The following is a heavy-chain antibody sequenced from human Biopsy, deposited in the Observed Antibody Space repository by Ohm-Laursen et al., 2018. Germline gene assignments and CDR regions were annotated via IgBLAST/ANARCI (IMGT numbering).Heavy chain of an antibody. CDR2: IYYSGRT. Sequence: SDTLSLTCTVSGGSISSDYWSWIRQTPGKGLERIGYIYYSGRTNYNPSLKSRVTISVDTSKNQFSLRLNSVTAADTAVYYCARATNSTGWPYYYFYGMDVWGQGTTVTVSS. CDR3: ARATNSTGWPYYYFYGMDV. J-gene: IGHJ6*02. CDR1: GGSISSDY. V-gene: IGHV4-59*07. D-gene: IGHD2/OR15-2a*01.